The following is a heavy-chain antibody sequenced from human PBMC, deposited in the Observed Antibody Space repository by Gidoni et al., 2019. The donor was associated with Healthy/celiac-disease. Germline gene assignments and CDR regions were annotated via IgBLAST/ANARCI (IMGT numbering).Heavy chain of an antibody. CDR2: IYYSGST. J-gene: IGHJ4*02. V-gene: IGHV4-59*01. CDR1: GGSISSYY. D-gene: IGHD6-6*01. CDR3: ARSIAARDYFDY. Sequence: QVQLQESGPGLVKPSETLSLPCTVSGGSISSYYWRWIRQPPGTGLEWIGYIYYSGSTNYNPSLKSRVTISVDTSKNQFSLKLSSVTAADTAVYYCARSIAARDYFDYWGQGTLVTVSS.